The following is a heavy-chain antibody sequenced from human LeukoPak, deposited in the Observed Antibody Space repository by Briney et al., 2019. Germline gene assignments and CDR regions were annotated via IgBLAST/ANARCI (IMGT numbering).Heavy chain of an antibody. CDR1: GFTFDDYG. Sequence: PGGSLRLSCAASGFTFDDYGMSWVRQAPGKGLEWVSGINWNGGNTGYADSVKGRFTISRDNAKNSLYLQMNSLRAEDTALYYCARGHSYYYDSSGYHYWGQGTLVTVSS. D-gene: IGHD3-22*01. CDR2: INWNGGNT. J-gene: IGHJ4*02. V-gene: IGHV3-20*04. CDR3: ARGHSYYYDSSGYHY.